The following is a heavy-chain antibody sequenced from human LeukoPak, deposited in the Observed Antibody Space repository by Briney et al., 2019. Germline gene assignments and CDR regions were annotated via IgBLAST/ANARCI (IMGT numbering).Heavy chain of an antibody. V-gene: IGHV3-23*01. CDR1: GFTFSNYA. CDR3: VRDLDLGGYSSFEY. CDR2: IGASDGTT. J-gene: IGHJ4*02. D-gene: IGHD4-23*01. Sequence: GGSLRLSCAASGFTFSNYAMSWVRQAPGKGLEWVSAIGASDGTTYYADSVKGRFTISRDNAKNSLYLQMNTLRAEDTAVYYCVRDLDLGGYSSFEYWGQGTLVTVSS.